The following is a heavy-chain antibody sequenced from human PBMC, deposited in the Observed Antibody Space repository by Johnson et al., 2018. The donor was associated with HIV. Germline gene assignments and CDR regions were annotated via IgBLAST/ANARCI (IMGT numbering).Heavy chain of an antibody. D-gene: IGHD2-21*02. V-gene: IGHV3-66*01. CDR1: GFTVRSSY. J-gene: IGHJ3*02. CDR3: TRGGGAYCGSDCLRTFDI. CDR2: TYSAGTT. Sequence: EMQLVESGGGLVQPGGSLTLSCAASGFTVRSSYMSWVRQAPGQGLVHVSVTYSAGTTYYADFVMGRVTISRDSSKDTLYLQMNSLRAEDTAVYYCTRGGGAYCGSDCLRTFDIWGQGTMVTVSS.